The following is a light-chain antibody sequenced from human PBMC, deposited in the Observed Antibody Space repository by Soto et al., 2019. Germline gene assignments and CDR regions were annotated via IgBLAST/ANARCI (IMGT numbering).Light chain of an antibody. CDR2: GAS. V-gene: IGKV3-15*01. J-gene: IGKJ2*01. CDR1: QSIGTN. Sequence: ETVMTQSPATLSVSPGDRVTLSCRASQSIGTNFLWLQQSPGQPPRLLISGASDRVAGVPDRFSGSGSGTDFTLPISGLQSEDCAVYYCQQYAWWPRTFGQGPKLEIK. CDR3: QQYAWWPRT.